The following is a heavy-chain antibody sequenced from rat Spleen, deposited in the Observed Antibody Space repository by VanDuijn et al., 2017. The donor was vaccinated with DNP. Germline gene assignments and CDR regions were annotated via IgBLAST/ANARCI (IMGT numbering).Heavy chain of an antibody. CDR2: INTDGGST. CDR3: AKDVWYYAMDA. CDR1: GFTFTDYW. Sequence: EVQLVETGGGLVQPGRALKLSCVVSGFTFTDYWMFWSRQALGKGLEWFASINTDGGSTHYLDSVKGRFTISRDNAENTVYLQMNSLRSEDTATYYCAKDVWYYAMDAWGQGTAVTVSS. D-gene: IGHD4-6*01. J-gene: IGHJ4*01. V-gene: IGHV5-58*01.